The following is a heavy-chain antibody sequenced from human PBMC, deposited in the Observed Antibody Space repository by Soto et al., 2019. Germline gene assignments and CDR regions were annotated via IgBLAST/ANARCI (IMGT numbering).Heavy chain of an antibody. CDR2: IYHSGST. Sequence: SETLSLTCAVSGGSISSSNWWSWVRQPPGKGLEWIGEIYHSGSTNYNPSLKSRVTISVDKSKNQFSLKLSSVTAADTAVYYCARVTIFGVVKMAPDYWGQRTLVTVSS. CDR1: GGSISSSNW. V-gene: IGHV4-4*02. D-gene: IGHD3-3*01. J-gene: IGHJ4*02. CDR3: ARVTIFGVVKMAPDY.